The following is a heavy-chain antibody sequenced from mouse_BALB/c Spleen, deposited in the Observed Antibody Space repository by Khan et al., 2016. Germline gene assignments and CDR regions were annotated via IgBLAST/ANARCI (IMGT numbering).Heavy chain of an antibody. CDR1: GYTFSNYW. J-gene: IGHJ4*01. CDR2: ILPGNANS. V-gene: IGHV1-9*01. CDR3: ARAGYSVDY. Sequence: QVQLQQSGAELMKPGASVKISCKATGYTFSNYWIEWVKQRPGHGLEWIGDILPGNANSNYNENLKGKATLTADTSSNTAYMPLRSLTSEDAAVYYSARAGYSVDYGGQGTSVTVSA.